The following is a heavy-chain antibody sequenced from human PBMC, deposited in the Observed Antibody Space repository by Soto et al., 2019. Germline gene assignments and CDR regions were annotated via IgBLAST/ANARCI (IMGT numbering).Heavy chain of an antibody. Sequence: PSETLSLTCTVSGGSISSGDYYWSWIRQPPGKGLEWIGYIYYSGSTYYNPSLKSRVTISVDTSKNQFSLKLSSVTAADTAVYYCARGDYVFDYYYGXDVWGQGTTVTVSS. V-gene: IGHV4-30-4*01. J-gene: IGHJ6*02. D-gene: IGHD4-17*01. CDR1: GGSISSGDYY. CDR2: IYYSGST. CDR3: ARGDYVFDYYYGXDV.